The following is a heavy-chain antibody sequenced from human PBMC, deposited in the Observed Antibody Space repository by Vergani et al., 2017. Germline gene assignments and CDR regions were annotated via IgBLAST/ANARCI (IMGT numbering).Heavy chain of an antibody. CDR2: IYHSGST. CDR1: GYSISSGYY. J-gene: IGHJ5*02. CDR3: ARASYSSSWYFWFDP. Sequence: QVQLQESGPGLVKPSETLSLTCAVSGYSISSGYYWGWIRQPPGKGLEWIGSIYHSGSTYYNPSLKSRVTISVDTSKNQFSLKLSSVTAADTAVYYCARASYSSSWYFWFDPWGQGTLVTVSS. V-gene: IGHV4-38-2*01. D-gene: IGHD6-13*01.